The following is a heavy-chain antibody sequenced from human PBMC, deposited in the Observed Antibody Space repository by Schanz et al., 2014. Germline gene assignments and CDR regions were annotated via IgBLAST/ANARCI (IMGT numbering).Heavy chain of an antibody. CDR1: GFTLSSYA. CDR2: FIVDSGNT. V-gene: IGHV3-23*04. Sequence: VQLVESGGGVVQPGRSLRLSCAAYGFTLSSYAMHWVRQAPGKGLEWVSGFIVDSGNTYYAGSVKGRFSISRDNSKNTLYLQMNSLRAEDTAVYYCAKARRKSNCSGGRCFHYSYYGMDVWGQGTTVTVSS. D-gene: IGHD2-15*01. J-gene: IGHJ6*02. CDR3: AKARRKSNCSGGRCFHYSYYGMDV.